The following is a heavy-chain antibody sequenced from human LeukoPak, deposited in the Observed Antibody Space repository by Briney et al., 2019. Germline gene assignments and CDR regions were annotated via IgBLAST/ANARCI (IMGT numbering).Heavy chain of an antibody. CDR3: MSGSGF. Sequence: GGSLRLSCAASGFTFSSYGMHWARQAPGKGLEWVANINPDGSEKYLVDSVKGRFSISRDNAKNLLYLQMSGLRAEDTAVYYCMSGSGFWGQGTLVTVSS. V-gene: IGHV3-7*01. J-gene: IGHJ4*02. CDR1: GFTFSSYG. D-gene: IGHD2-15*01. CDR2: INPDGSEK.